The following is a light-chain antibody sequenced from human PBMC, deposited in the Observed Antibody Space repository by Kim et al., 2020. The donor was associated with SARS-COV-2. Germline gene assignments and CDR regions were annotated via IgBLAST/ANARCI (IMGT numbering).Light chain of an antibody. CDR3: AAWDDSLSGPV. CDR1: TTNIVSNY. V-gene: IGLV1-47*01. J-gene: IGLJ2*01. Sequence: GQEVTISCSRTTTNIVSNYVYCYRQRPGTAPNLLIYRNNQRPSGVPDRFSGSKSGTSASLAISGLRSEDEADYYCAAWDDSLSGPVFGGGTKVTVL. CDR2: RNN.